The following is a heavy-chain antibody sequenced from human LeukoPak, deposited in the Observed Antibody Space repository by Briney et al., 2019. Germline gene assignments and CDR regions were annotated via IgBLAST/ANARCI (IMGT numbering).Heavy chain of an antibody. CDR2: IIPIFGTA. J-gene: IGHJ6*03. CDR3: AGLDPYSSGPSPFYYMDV. CDR1: GGTFSSYA. D-gene: IGHD6-19*01. V-gene: IGHV1-69*06. Sequence: SVKVSCKASGGTFSSYAISWVRQAPGQGLEWMGGIIPIFGTANYAQKFQGRVTITADKSTSTAYMELSSLRSEDTAVYYCAGLDPYSSGPSPFYYMDVWGKGTTVTVSS.